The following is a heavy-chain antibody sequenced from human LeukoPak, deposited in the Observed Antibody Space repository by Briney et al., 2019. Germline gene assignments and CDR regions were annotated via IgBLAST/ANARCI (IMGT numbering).Heavy chain of an antibody. Sequence: GASVKVSCKASGYTFTGYYMHWVRQAPGQGLEWMGWISAYNGNTNYAQKLQGRVTMTTDTSTSTAYMELRSLRSDDTAVYYCARALGDGYNYYYYYYMDVWGKGTTVTVSS. J-gene: IGHJ6*03. CDR1: GYTFTGYY. CDR3: ARALGDGYNYYYYYYMDV. D-gene: IGHD5-24*01. V-gene: IGHV1-18*04. CDR2: ISAYNGNT.